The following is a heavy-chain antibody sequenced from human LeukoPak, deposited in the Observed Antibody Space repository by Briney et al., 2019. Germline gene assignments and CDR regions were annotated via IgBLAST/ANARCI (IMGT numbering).Heavy chain of an antibody. J-gene: IGHJ4*02. Sequence: PSETLSLTCAVYGGSFSGYYWSWIRQPPGKGLDWIGEINHSGSTNYHPSLKSRVTISVDTSKNQFSRKLSSVTAADTAVYYCATGVGVGDIVVVPAAQTHEIKYYFDYWGQGTLVTVSS. CDR2: INHSGST. V-gene: IGHV4-34*01. CDR1: GGSFSGYY. CDR3: ATGVGVGDIVVVPAAQTHEIKYYFDY. D-gene: IGHD2-2*01.